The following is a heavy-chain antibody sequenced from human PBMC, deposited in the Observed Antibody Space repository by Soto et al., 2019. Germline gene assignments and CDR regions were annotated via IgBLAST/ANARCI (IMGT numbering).Heavy chain of an antibody. CDR1: GGSISSLY. Sequence: SVPLCLPRTVLGGSISSLYWSWIREHTGKGREWNGYIYDSGSTNYTPTLKNRVTISLDTSKTQFSLQLNSVTAADTAVYYRARRNSHYYGSGHYFDYWRQGTLVTVSS. CDR2: IYDSGST. V-gene: IGHV4-59*08. J-gene: IGHJ4*02. D-gene: IGHD3-10*01. CDR3: ARRNSHYYGSGHYFDY.